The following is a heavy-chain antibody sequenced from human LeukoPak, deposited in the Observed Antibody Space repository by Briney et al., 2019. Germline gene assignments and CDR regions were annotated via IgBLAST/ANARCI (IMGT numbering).Heavy chain of an antibody. D-gene: IGHD6-6*01. Sequence: GESLKISCKGSGYSFTSYWIGWVRQMPGKGLEWMGIIYPGDSDTRYSPSFQGQVTISADKSISTAYLQWSSLKASDTAMYYCARHIHNGGLAARPAPLDPWGQGTLVTVSS. CDR2: IYPGDSDT. CDR3: ARHIHNGGLAARPAPLDP. J-gene: IGHJ5*02. CDR1: GYSFTSYW. V-gene: IGHV5-51*01.